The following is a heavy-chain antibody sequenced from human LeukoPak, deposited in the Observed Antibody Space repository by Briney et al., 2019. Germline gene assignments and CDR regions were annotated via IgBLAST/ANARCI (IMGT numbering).Heavy chain of an antibody. D-gene: IGHD3-10*01. CDR2: IYYSGST. Sequence: PSETLSLTCTVSGGSISSSSYYWGWIRQPPGKGLEWIGSIYYSGSTYYNPSLKSQAIISVDTSKNQFSLKLTSVTAADTAVYYCARHADSGFGELAFDYWGQGTLVTVSS. CDR3: ARHADSGFGELAFDY. V-gene: IGHV4-39*01. CDR1: GGSISSSSYY. J-gene: IGHJ4*02.